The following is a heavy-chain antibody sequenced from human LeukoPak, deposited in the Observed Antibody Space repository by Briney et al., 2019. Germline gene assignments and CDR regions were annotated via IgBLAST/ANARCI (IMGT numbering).Heavy chain of an antibody. D-gene: IGHD6-19*01. CDR1: GFTFSRYG. CDR2: IWEDGSNI. J-gene: IGHJ4*02. V-gene: IGHV3-33*01. CDR3: ARVGYNSGWYEY. Sequence: GTSLRLSCAASGFTFSRYGMHWVRQAPGQGLEWVAVIWEDGSNIYYADSVKGRFTISRDNSKNTLYLQMNSLRAEDTAVYYCARVGYNSGWYEYWGQGTLVTVSS.